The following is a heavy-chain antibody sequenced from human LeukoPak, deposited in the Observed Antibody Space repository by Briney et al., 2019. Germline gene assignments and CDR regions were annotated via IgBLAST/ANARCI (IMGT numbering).Heavy chain of an antibody. J-gene: IGHJ4*02. V-gene: IGHV3-53*01. CDR1: GFSVSHNY. D-gene: IGHD6-13*01. CDR2: IYSGGNT. CDR3: TRDTPGIAASVSGG. Sequence: GGSLRLSCTASGFSVSHNYMNWVRQAPGKGLEWVALIYSGGNTHYADSVKGRFTISRDNSKNTLYLQMSSLRGEDTAVYYCTRDTPGIAASVSGGWGQGPLVTVSS.